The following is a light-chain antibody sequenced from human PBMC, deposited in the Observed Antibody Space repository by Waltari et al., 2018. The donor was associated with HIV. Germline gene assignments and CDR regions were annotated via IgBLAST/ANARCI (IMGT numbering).Light chain of an antibody. CDR1: NSNIGGKD. J-gene: IGLJ1*01. Sequence: QSVLTQPPSASGTPGQRVTISCSGSNSNIGGKDVYWFQHLPGTAPKLLIYRTNLRRSGVPDRFSGSKSGTAASLAISGLRSDDEADYYCAAWDDTLSSYVFGTGTTVTV. CDR2: RTN. V-gene: IGLV1-47*01. CDR3: AAWDDTLSSYV.